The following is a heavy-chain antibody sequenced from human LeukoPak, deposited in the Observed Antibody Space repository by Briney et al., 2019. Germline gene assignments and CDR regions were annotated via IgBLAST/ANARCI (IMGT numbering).Heavy chain of an antibody. CDR3: ARSHELGYFDY. CDR1: GGSISSYY. Sequence: KPSETLSLTCTVSGGSISSYYWSWIRQPPGKGLEWIGYIYYSGSTNYNPSLKSRVTISVDTSKNQFSLKLSSVTAADTAVYYCARSHELGYFDYWGQGTLVTVSS. V-gene: IGHV4-59*01. CDR2: IYYSGST. D-gene: IGHD7-27*01. J-gene: IGHJ4*02.